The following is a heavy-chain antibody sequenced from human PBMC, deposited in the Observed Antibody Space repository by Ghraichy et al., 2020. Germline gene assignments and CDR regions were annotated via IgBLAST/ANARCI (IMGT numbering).Heavy chain of an antibody. J-gene: IGHJ3*02. CDR1: GGSINSADYY. Sequence: SETLSLTCTVSGGSINSADYYWTWIRQPPGKGLEWIGYIYYSGTTYSNPSLKSRLTISVDTSTNQFSLKLNSVTAADTTVYYCARDLGGHDAFDIWAQGTMVTVSS. CDR2: IYYSGTT. V-gene: IGHV4-30-4*01. CDR3: ARDLGGHDAFDI.